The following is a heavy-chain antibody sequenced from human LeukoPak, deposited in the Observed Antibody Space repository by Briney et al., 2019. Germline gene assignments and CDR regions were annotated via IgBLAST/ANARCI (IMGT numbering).Heavy chain of an antibody. CDR3: ARHLLATRTYYYDSSGYLVDY. CDR1: GGSISSGGYY. Sequence: SETLSLTCTVSGGSISSGGYYWSWIRQHPGKGLEWIGYIYYSGSTYYNPSLKSRVTISVDTSKNQFSLKLSSVTAADTAVYYCARHLLATRTYYYDSSGYLVDYWGQGTLVTVSS. V-gene: IGHV4-31*03. J-gene: IGHJ4*02. CDR2: IYYSGST. D-gene: IGHD3-22*01.